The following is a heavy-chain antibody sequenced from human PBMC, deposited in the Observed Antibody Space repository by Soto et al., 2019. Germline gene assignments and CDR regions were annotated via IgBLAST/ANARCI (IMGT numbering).Heavy chain of an antibody. CDR3: ARDSSGWSHYYYYGMDV. V-gene: IGHV4-31*01. D-gene: IGHD6-19*01. CDR2: IYYSGST. Sequence: QVQLQESGPGLVKPSQTLSLTCTVSGGSISSGGYYWSWIRQHPGKGLEWIGYIYYSGSTYYNPSRKSPVTISVDTSKNQFSLKLSSVTAADTAVYYCARDSSGWSHYYYYGMDVWGQGTTVTVSS. J-gene: IGHJ6*02. CDR1: GGSISSGGYY.